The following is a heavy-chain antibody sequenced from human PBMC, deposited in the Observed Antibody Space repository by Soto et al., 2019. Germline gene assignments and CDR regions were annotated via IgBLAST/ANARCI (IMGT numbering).Heavy chain of an antibody. CDR3: AREGVAPYYYYGMDV. Sequence: ASVRVSCKASGYTFTRSGISWVRQAPGQGLEWMGWISTYNGDTNYAQTFQGRVTMTTDTSTSTVHMEVRSLRSDDTAVYYCAREGVAPYYYYGMDVWGQGTPVTVSS. V-gene: IGHV1-18*01. D-gene: IGHD5-12*01. J-gene: IGHJ6*02. CDR1: GYTFTRSG. CDR2: ISTYNGDT.